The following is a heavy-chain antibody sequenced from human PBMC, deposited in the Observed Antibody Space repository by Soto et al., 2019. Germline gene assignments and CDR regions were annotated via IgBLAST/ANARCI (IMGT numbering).Heavy chain of an antibody. J-gene: IGHJ6*02. CDR1: GGSITSYY. CDR3: ASRPVGYCSGGRCYPYYGMDV. CDR2: IDYSGST. V-gene: IGHV4-59*01. D-gene: IGHD2-15*01. Sequence: QVQLQESGPGLVKPSETLSLTCTVSGGSITSYYWSWIRQPPGKGLEWIGFIDYSGSTNYNPSLKSRVTISVDTSKNQFPLKLFSVTAADTAVYYCASRPVGYCSGGRCYPYYGMDVWGQGTTVTVSS.